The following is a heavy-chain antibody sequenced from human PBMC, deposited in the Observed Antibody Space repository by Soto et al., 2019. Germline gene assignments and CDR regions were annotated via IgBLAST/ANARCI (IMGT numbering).Heavy chain of an antibody. D-gene: IGHD3-10*01. CDR3: AREETMVRGVSNWFDP. CDR2: IYYSGST. J-gene: IGHJ5*02. CDR1: SCSISSGDYY. V-gene: IGHV4-30-4*01. Sequence: LTYTVSSCSISSGDYYRSCIFHPPGKGLEWIGYIYYSGSTYYNPSLKSRVTISVDTSKNQFSLKLSSVTAADTAVYYCAREETMVRGVSNWFDPRGQGTLVTVSS.